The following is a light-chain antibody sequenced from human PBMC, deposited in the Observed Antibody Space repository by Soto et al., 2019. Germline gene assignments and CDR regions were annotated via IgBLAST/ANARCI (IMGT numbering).Light chain of an antibody. CDR1: QSISVW. V-gene: IGKV1-5*01. CDR3: QQYYSYMYT. Sequence: DIQMTQSPSTLSASVGDTVTITCRASQSISVWLAWYQQQPGKAPKLLIYDASTLESGVPSRFSGSGSGTEFTLTISSLQPDAFATYSCQQYYSYMYTFGQGTNLEIK. CDR2: DAS. J-gene: IGKJ2*01.